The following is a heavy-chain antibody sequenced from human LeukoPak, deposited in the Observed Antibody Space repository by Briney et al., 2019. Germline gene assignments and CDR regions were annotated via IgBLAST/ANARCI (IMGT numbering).Heavy chain of an antibody. CDR2: ISSSGSTI. D-gene: IGHD6-19*01. Sequence: PGGSLRLSCAASGFTFSSYEMNWVRQAPGKGLEWVSYISSSGSTIYYADSVKGRFTISRDNAKNSLYLQMNSLRADDTAVYYCARDSSGWYRWFDPWGQGTLVTVSS. CDR3: ARDSSGWYRWFDP. V-gene: IGHV3-48*03. CDR1: GFTFSSYE. J-gene: IGHJ5*02.